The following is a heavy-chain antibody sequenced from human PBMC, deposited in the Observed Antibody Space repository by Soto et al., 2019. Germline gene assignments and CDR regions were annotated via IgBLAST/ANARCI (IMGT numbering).Heavy chain of an antibody. D-gene: IGHD3-10*01. Sequence: SVNVSCKASGGTFNSYGISWVRQAPGQGLDWMGVIIPLYGTVNYAQKFQGRVSITADKSTSTAYMDLNSLRSDDTAVYYCARVRGIRGVIPSHFGLWGQGTQVTVS. CDR3: ARVRGIRGVIPSHFGL. J-gene: IGHJ4*02. V-gene: IGHV1-69*06. CDR1: GGTFNSYG. CDR2: IIPLYGTV.